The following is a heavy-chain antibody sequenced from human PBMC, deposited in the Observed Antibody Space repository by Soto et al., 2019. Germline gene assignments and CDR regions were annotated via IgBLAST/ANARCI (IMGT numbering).Heavy chain of an antibody. Sequence: QVQLQESGPGLVKPSETLSLTCTVSGGSISSYYWSWIRQPPGKGLEWIGYIYYSGSTNYNPSLKGRVTISVDTSKNQFSLKLSSVTAADTAVYYCARDGYSRYAFDIWGQGTMVTVSS. D-gene: IGHD4-4*01. CDR1: GGSISSYY. J-gene: IGHJ3*02. CDR3: ARDGYSRYAFDI. CDR2: IYYSGST. V-gene: IGHV4-59*12.